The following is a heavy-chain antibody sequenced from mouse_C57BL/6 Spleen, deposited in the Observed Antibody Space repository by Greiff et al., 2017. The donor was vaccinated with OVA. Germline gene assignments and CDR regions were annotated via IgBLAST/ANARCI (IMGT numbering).Heavy chain of an antibody. CDR3: ARSASWDDYCDY. Sequence: ESGAELVKPGASVTISCTASGYAISSYWMNWVKQRPGKGLEWIGHIYPGDGDTNYNGTFKGKATLTADKSSSTAYMQLSSLTSEDSAVYFCARSASWDDYCDYWGQGTTLTVSS. V-gene: IGHV1-80*01. J-gene: IGHJ2*01. CDR1: GYAISSYW. CDR2: IYPGDGDT. D-gene: IGHD4-1*01.